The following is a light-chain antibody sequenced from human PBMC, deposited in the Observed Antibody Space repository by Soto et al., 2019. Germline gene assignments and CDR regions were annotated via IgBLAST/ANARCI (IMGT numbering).Light chain of an antibody. CDR3: QQYNSFSPYT. V-gene: IGKV1-5*01. CDR1: QSISIW. Sequence: DIQMTQSPSTLSASVGDRVTITCRASQSISIWLAWYQQKPGKAPKLLIYDASTLYSGVPSRFSGSRSGTEFTLTISSLQPDDFASYYCQQYNSFSPYTLGQGTKLEI. J-gene: IGKJ2*01. CDR2: DAS.